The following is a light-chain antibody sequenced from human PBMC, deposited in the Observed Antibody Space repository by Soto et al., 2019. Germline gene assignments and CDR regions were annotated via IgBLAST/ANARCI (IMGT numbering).Light chain of an antibody. CDR3: QQYVTSSPRT. V-gene: IGKV4-1*01. J-gene: IGKJ1*01. CDR2: WAS. CDR1: QSVLFTSSNKNF. Sequence: DTVMTQSPDSLAVSLGERATINCKSSQSVLFTSSNKNFLTWYQQKPGQPPKLLIYWASTRESGVPDRFSGSGSGTNFTLTISSLQAEDVAVYYCQQYVTSSPRTFGQGTKVEIK.